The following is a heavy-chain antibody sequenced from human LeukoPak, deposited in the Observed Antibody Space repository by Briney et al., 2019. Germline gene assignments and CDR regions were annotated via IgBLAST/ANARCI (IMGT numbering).Heavy chain of an antibody. V-gene: IGHV4-59*12. J-gene: IGHJ4*02. CDR2: IYYSGST. D-gene: IGHD3-22*01. CDR1: GGSISSYY. Sequence: PSETLSLTCTVSGGSISSYYWSWIRQPPGKGLEWIGYIYYSGSTNYNPSLKSRVTISVDTSKNQFSLKLSSVTAADTAVYYCARSSSGYYHGLFDYWGQGTLVTVSS. CDR3: ARSSSGYYHGLFDY.